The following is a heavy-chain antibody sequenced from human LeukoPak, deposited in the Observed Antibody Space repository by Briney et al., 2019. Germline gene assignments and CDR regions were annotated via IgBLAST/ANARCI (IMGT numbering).Heavy chain of an antibody. V-gene: IGHV3-53*04. CDR2: IYSGGNT. CDR3: ARVLGGNSYGSHFDS. Sequence: PGGFLRLSCSASGXTVSNSFMSWVRQAPGKGLEWVSIIYSGGNTYYADSVKGRFTISRHNSKNTLFLQMDSLRPEDTAVYYCARVLGGNSYGSHFDSWGQGALVTVSS. D-gene: IGHD5-18*01. J-gene: IGHJ4*02. CDR1: GXTVSNSF.